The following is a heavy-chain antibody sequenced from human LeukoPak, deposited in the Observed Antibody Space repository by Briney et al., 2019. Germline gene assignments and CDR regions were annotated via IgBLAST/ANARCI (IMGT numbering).Heavy chain of an antibody. D-gene: IGHD3-10*02. CDR3: AELGITMIGGV. CDR2: IKQDGSQK. CDR1: GFIFSTSW. V-gene: IGHV3-7*01. J-gene: IGHJ6*04. Sequence: GGSLRLSCAASGFIFSTSWMSWVRQAPGKGLEWVANIKQDGSQKHYVDSVKGRFTISRDNAKNSLYLQMNSLRAEDTAVYYCAELGITMIGGVWGKGTTVTISS.